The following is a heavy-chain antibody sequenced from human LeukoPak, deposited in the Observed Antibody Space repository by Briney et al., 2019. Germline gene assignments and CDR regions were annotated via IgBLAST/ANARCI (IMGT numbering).Heavy chain of an antibody. V-gene: IGHV3-21*01. J-gene: IGHJ4*02. Sequence: GGSLRLSCAASGFTFSSYSMNWVRQAPGKGLEWVSSISSSSSYIYYAGSVKGRFTISRDNAKNSLYLQMNSLRAEDTAVYYCARSSPRSSLPMVRGVIIPADFDYWGQGTLVTASS. CDR3: ARSSPRSSLPMVRGVIIPADFDY. D-gene: IGHD3-10*01. CDR2: ISSSSSYI. CDR1: GFTFSSYS.